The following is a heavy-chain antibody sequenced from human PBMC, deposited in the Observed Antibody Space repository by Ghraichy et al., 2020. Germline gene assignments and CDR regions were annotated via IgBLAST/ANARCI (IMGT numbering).Heavy chain of an antibody. J-gene: IGHJ3*02. CDR3: ARDRERDYPVGPIDI. V-gene: IGHV4-30-4*01. CDR1: GGSISSGDYY. Sequence: SETLSLTCTVSGGSISSGDYYWSWIRQPPGKGLEWIGYIYYSGSTYYNPSLKSRVTISVDTSKNQFSQKLSSVTAADTAVYYCARDRERDYPVGPIDIWGQGTMVTVSS. CDR2: IYYSGST. D-gene: IGHD4-17*01.